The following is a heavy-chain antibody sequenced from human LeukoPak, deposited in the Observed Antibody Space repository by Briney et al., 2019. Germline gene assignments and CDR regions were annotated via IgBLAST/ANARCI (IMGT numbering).Heavy chain of an antibody. CDR2: ISSSSSTI. CDR1: GFTFSRYG. V-gene: IGHV3-48*02. D-gene: IGHD3-10*01. Sequence: PGGSLRLSCAASGFTFSRYGMNWVRQAPGKGLEWVSYISSSSSTIYYADSVKGRLTISRDNAKNSLYLQMNSLRDEDTAVYYCARDFGELLYPYYYYGMDVWGQGTTVTVSS. J-gene: IGHJ6*02. CDR3: ARDFGELLYPYYYYGMDV.